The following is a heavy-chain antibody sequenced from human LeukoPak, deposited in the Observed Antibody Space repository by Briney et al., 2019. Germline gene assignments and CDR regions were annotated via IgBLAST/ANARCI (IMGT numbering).Heavy chain of an antibody. CDR1: GYAVTSCD. D-gene: IGHD3-16*01. J-gene: IGHJ4*02. V-gene: IGHV1-8*03. Sequence: ASVKLSCKASGYAVTSCDINCVRQSSGQGLGWMVGMNPNSGNTEYAQKFQGRVTFTRDTSITTAYMELSNLRSEDTAVYYCARAPHRNLLLNYDYVFDCWGQGTQVTVSS. CDR3: ARAPHRNLLLNYDYVFDC. CDR2: MNPNSGNT.